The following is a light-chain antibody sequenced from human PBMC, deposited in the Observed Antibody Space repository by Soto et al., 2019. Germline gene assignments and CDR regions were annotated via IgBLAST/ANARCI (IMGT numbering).Light chain of an antibody. CDR3: QQRSIWTPT. CDR1: QSVSRY. J-gene: IGKJ5*01. Sequence: EIVLTPSPSTLSLSLGERATLSCRASQSVSRYLAWYQQRPGQATRLLIYDASNRSTGVPARFSGSGSGTDFTLTIISQEHEDFSGYYCQQRSIWTPTSGQGTRLAIK. V-gene: IGKV3-11*01. CDR2: DAS.